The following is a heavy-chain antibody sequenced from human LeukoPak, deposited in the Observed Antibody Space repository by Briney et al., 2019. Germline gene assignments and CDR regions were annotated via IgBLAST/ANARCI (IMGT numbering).Heavy chain of an antibody. CDR3: AREGQEIDSSGYYYFFDY. J-gene: IGHJ4*02. CDR2: MNPNSGNT. D-gene: IGHD3-22*01. V-gene: IGHV1-8*03. CDR1: GYTFTSYD. Sequence: ASVKVSCKASGYTFTSYDINWVRQATGQGLEWMGWMNPNSGNTGYAQKFQGRVTITRNTSISTAYMELSSLRSEDTAVYYCAREGQEIDSSGYYYFFDYWGQGTLVTVSS.